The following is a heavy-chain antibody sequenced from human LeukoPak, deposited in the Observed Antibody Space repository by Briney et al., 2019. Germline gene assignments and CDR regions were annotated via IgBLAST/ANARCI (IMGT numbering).Heavy chain of an antibody. Sequence: GASVKVSCKASGYTFTGYYMHWVRQAPGQGLEWMGWINPNSGGTNYAQKFQGRVTMTRDTSISTAYMELSRLRSDDTAVYYCARDSGGGSYDFDYWGQGTLVTVSS. V-gene: IGHV1-2*02. CDR1: GYTFTGYY. D-gene: IGHD1-26*01. J-gene: IGHJ4*02. CDR2: INPNSGGT. CDR3: ARDSGGGSYDFDY.